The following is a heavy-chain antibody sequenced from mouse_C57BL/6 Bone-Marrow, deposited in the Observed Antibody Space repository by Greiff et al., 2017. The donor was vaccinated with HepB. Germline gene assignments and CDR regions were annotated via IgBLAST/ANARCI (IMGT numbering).Heavy chain of an antibody. Sequence: DVKLVESGGDLVKPGGSLKLSCAASGFTFSSYGMSWVRQTPDKRLEWVATISSGGSYTYYPDSVKGRFTISRDNAKNTLYLQMSSLKSEDTAMYYCARRGGSSSWFAYWGQGTLVTVSA. CDR3: ARRGGSSSWFAY. V-gene: IGHV5-6*02. D-gene: IGHD1-1*01. J-gene: IGHJ3*01. CDR1: GFTFSSYG. CDR2: ISSGGSYT.